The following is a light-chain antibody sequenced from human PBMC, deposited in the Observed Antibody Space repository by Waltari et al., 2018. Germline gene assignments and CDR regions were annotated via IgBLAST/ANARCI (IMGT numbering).Light chain of an antibody. CDR1: SPHIGNHS. CDR2: DNN. Sequence: QSVLTQPPSVSAAPGQKVTISCSGSSPHIGNHSVSWYQQLPGTAPKLLIYDNNKRPSGIPDRFSGSKSGTSATLGITGLQTGDEADYYCGTWDSSLSAWVFGGGTKLTVL. V-gene: IGLV1-51*01. J-gene: IGLJ3*02. CDR3: GTWDSSLSAWV.